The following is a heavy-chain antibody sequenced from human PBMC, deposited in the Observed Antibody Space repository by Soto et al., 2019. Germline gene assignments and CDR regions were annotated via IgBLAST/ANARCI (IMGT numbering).Heavy chain of an antibody. D-gene: IGHD3-22*01. CDR2: INSDGSST. J-gene: IGHJ4*02. V-gene: IGHV3-74*01. CDR3: AREVVGYYDSSGYFL. CDR1: GFTFSSYW. Sequence: GGSLRLSCAASGFTFSSYWMHWVRQAPGKGLVWVSRINSDGSSTSYADSVKGRFTISRDNAKNTLYLQMNSLRAEDTAVYYCAREVVGYYDSSGYFLWGQGTLVTVSS.